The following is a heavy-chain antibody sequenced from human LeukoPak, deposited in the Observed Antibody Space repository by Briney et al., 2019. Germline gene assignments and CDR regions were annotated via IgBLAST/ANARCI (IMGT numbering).Heavy chain of an antibody. J-gene: IGHJ4*02. CDR2: ISATTGYT. D-gene: IGHD5/OR15-5a*01. Sequence: GGSLRLSCAASGFTFSDYYMSWIRQAPGKGLEWASYISATTGYTNYADSVKGRFTISRDNAKNSLYLQMNTLRAEDTAVYYCARDPQNSVYTYSDFWGQGTLVTVPS. CDR1: GFTFSDYY. CDR3: ARDPQNSVYTYSDF. V-gene: IGHV3-11*05.